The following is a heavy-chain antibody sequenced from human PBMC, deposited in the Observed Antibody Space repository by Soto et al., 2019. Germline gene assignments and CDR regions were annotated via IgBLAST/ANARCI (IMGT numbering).Heavy chain of an antibody. CDR2: IHHSGTT. Sequence: QVQLQESGPGLVKPSGTLSLTCAVSGGSISSSNWWSWVRQPPGKGLEWIAEIHHSGTTNYNPSLKSRVLISVDSSKNRCCLKRGSVTAADTAVYYCARDSTRGYGSVSKFYDYWGQGTLVTVSS. CDR3: ARDSTRGYGSVSKFYDY. V-gene: IGHV4-4*02. J-gene: IGHJ4*02. CDR1: GGSISSSNW. D-gene: IGHD3-10*01.